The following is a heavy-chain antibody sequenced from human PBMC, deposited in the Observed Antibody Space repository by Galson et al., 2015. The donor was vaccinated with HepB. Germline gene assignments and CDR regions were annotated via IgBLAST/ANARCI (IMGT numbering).Heavy chain of an antibody. CDR3: ASPYYYGSGSYYGEIWFDP. CDR2: ISGSGGST. Sequence: SLRLSCAASGFTFSSYAMSWVRQAPGKGLEWVSAISGSGGSTYYADSVEGRFTISRDNSKNTLYLQMNSLRAEDTAVYYCASPYYYGSGSYYGEIWFDPWGQGTLVTVSS. V-gene: IGHV3-23*01. J-gene: IGHJ5*02. D-gene: IGHD3-10*01. CDR1: GFTFSSYA.